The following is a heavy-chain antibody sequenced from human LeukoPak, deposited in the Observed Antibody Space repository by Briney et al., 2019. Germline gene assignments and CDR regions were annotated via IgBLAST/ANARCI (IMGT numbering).Heavy chain of an antibody. V-gene: IGHV4-34*01. J-gene: IGHJ5*02. Sequence: SETLSLTCAVYGGSFSGYYWSWIRQPPGKGLEWIGEINHSGSTNYNPSLKSRVTISVDTSKNQFSLKLSSVTAADTAVYYCARQSQRGYDFWSGYYSNWFDPWGQGTPVTVSS. D-gene: IGHD3-3*01. CDR1: GGSFSGYY. CDR3: ARQSQRGYDFWSGYYSNWFDP. CDR2: INHSGST.